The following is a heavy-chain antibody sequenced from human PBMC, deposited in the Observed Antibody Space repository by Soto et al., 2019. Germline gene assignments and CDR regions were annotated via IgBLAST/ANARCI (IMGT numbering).Heavy chain of an antibody. D-gene: IGHD2-2*01. CDR3: ARGPYCSSTSCYYYFQH. CDR1: GGSFSGYY. V-gene: IGHV4-34*01. CDR2: IDHSGST. Sequence: SETLSLTCAVYGGSFSGYYWSWIRQPPGKGLEWIGEIDHSGSTNYNPSLKSRVTISVDTSKNQFSLKLSSVTAADTAVYYCARGPYCSSTSCYYYFQHWGQGTLVTVSS. J-gene: IGHJ1*01.